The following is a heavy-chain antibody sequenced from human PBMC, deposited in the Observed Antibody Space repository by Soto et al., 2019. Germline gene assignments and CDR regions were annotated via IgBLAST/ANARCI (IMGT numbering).Heavy chain of an antibody. CDR2: IIPIFGTA. CDR1: GGTFSSYA. V-gene: IGHV1-69*12. CDR3: ARGGETDLWFGSQHPYGMDV. Sequence: QVQLVQSGAEVKKPGSSVKVSCKASGGTFSSYAISWVRQAPGQGLEWMGGIIPIFGTANYAQKFQGRVTITADESXXTXYXXLSSLRSEDTAVYYCARGGETDLWFGSQHPYGMDVWGQGTTVTVSS. J-gene: IGHJ6*02. D-gene: IGHD3-10*01.